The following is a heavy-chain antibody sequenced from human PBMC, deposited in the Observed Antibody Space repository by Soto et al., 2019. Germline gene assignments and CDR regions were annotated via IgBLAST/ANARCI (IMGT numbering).Heavy chain of an antibody. D-gene: IGHD3-3*01. CDR2: INSDGSST. CDR3: ARDLKYYDFWSGFWFDP. J-gene: IGHJ5*02. V-gene: IGHV3-74*01. Sequence: PGGSLRLSCAASGFTFSSYWMHWVRQAPGKGLVWVSRINSDGSSTSYADSVKGRFTISRDNAKNTLYLQMNSLRAEDTAVYYCARDLKYYDFWSGFWFDPWGQGTLVTVSS. CDR1: GFTFSSYW.